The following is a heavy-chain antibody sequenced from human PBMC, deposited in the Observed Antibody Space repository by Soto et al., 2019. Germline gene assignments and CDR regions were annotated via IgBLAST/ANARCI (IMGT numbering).Heavy chain of an antibody. CDR2: INTDSGDT. D-gene: IGHD3-3*01. V-gene: IGHV1-2*02. CDR1: GYSFAGYL. Sequence: QVQRVQSGAEVKKPGASVKVSCKASGYSFAGYLLHWVRQAPGQGLEWMGWINTDSGDTKYARKFQGRVTMTRDTSTSTGYMELSSLRSDDTAVYHCTRGTGFWSGYDRYYGMDVWGQGTTVTVSS. CDR3: TRGTGFWSGYDRYYGMDV. J-gene: IGHJ6*02.